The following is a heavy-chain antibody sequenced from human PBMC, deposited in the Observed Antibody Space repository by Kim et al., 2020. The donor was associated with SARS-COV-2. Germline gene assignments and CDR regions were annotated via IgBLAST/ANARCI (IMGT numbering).Heavy chain of an antibody. V-gene: IGHV3-23*01. CDR3: AKTYYDFWSGDAFDY. J-gene: IGHJ4*02. D-gene: IGHD3-3*01. Sequence: DSVRGRFTTYRDNSKNTLYLQMNSLRAEDTAVYYCAKTYYDFWSGDAFDYWGQETLVTVSS.